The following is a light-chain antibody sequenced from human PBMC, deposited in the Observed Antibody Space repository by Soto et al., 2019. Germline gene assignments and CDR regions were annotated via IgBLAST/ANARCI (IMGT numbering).Light chain of an antibody. CDR2: STD. CDR1: TGAVTSDYH. V-gene: IGLV7-43*01. Sequence: QAVVTQEPSLTVSPGGTVTLTCSSSTGAVTSDYHANWFQQKPGQAPRPLIYSTDNKYSWTPARFSGSLLGGKAALTLSGVQPEDEAEYYCLLYDGAPWVFGGGTKLTVL. J-gene: IGLJ3*02. CDR3: LLYDGAPWV.